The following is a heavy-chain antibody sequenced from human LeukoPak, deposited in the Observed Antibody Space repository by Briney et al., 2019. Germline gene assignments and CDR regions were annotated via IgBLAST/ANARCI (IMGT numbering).Heavy chain of an antibody. CDR1: GGSVISGSSY. CDR3: ARAHSIASYYYGVDV. D-gene: IGHD6-13*01. CDR2: IYYSGST. V-gene: IGHV4-39*07. J-gene: IGHJ6*02. Sequence: SETLSLTCTVSGGSVISGSSYWGWIRQPPGKGLEWIGNIYYSGSTYYNPSLQSRVTISVDTSQNQFSLTLSSVTAADTAVYYCARAHSIASYYYGVDVWGQGTTVTASS.